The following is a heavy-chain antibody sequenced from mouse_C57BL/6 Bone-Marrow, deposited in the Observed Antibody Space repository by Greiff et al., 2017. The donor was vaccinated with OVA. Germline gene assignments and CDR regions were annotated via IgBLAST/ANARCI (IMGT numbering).Heavy chain of an antibody. CDR3: TTSGSSLSWFAY. V-gene: IGHV14-4*01. J-gene: IGHJ3*01. Sequence: EVKVVESGAELVRPGASVKLSCTASGFNIKDDYMHWVKQRPEQGLEWIGWIDPENGDTEYASKFQGKATITADTSSNTAYLQLSSLTSEDTAVYYCTTSGSSLSWFAYWGQGTLVTVSA. D-gene: IGHD1-1*01. CDR2: IDPENGDT. CDR1: GFNIKDDY.